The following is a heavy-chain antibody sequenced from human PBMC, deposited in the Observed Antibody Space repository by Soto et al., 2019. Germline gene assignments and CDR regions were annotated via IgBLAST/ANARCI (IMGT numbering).Heavy chain of an antibody. D-gene: IGHD3-3*02. J-gene: IGHJ4*02. CDR2: VRSKAYGGTT. CDR1: GFTFGNHY. V-gene: IGHV3-49*03. CDR3: TGAPIHTSLIF. Sequence: GGSLRLSCTTSGFTFGNHYISWFRQAPWKGLQWVGFVRSKAYGGTTDYDASVKGRFIISRDDSKSIAFLQMNSLQTEDTAVYFCTGAPIHTSLIFWRQATLVTVSS.